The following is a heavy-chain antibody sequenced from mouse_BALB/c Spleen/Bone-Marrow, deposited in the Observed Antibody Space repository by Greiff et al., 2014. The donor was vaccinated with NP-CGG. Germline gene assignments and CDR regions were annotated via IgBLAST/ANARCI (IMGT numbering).Heavy chain of an antibody. CDR2: ISPYNDGT. CDR3: AKKVWSSAMDY. CDR1: GYTFTSYV. V-gene: IGHV1-14*01. Sequence: EVKLQESGPELVKPGASVKMSCKASGYTFTSYVMHWVKQKPGQGLEWIGYISPYNDGTKYNEKFKGKATLTSDKSSSTAYMELSSLPSEDSAVFYCAKKVWSSAMDYWGQGTSAPFSS. J-gene: IGHJ4*01. D-gene: IGHD2-10*02.